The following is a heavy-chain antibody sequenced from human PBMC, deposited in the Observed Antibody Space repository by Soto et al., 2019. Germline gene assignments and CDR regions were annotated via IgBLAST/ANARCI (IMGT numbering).Heavy chain of an antibody. CDR1: GGSINTFDFS. D-gene: IGHD3-3*01. CDR3: AREMTIFGVAPGGGVDV. CDR2: IYQSGRT. V-gene: IGHV4-30-2*01. J-gene: IGHJ6*02. Sequence: PSETLSLTCAVSGGSINTFDFSWSWIRQPPGRGLEWIGSIYQSGRTYYIPSLKSRVTMSLEKSKNQFSLKINSVVAADTAIYYCAREMTIFGVAPGGGVDVSGQVTTVTVSS.